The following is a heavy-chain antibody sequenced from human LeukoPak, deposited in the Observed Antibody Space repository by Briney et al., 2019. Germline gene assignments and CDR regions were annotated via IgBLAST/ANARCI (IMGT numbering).Heavy chain of an antibody. CDR1: GYSFTNYW. D-gene: IGHD6-13*01. V-gene: IGHV5-51*01. CDR3: ARLTSSWSFDY. J-gene: IGHJ4*02. Sequence: GASLKISCKGSGYSFTNYWIGWVRPMPWKGLEWMGIISPDGSDTRYSPSFQGQVTISADKSITPASLQGSSLKASDTAMYYCARLTSSWSFDYWGQGTLVTVSS. CDR2: ISPDGSDT.